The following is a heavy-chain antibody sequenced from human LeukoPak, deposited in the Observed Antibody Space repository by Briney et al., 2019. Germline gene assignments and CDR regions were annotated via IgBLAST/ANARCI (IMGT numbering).Heavy chain of an antibody. V-gene: IGHV3-21*01. Sequence: GGSLRLSCAASGFIFSSYNMNWVRQAPGKGLEWVSSISSSSNYIYYADSVKGRFTISRDNAKNSLYLQMNSLRAGDTAMYYCARDSYVAAGAIDSWGQGTLVTVSS. J-gene: IGHJ4*02. D-gene: IGHD6-13*01. CDR3: ARDSYVAAGAIDS. CDR2: ISSSSNYI. CDR1: GFIFSSYN.